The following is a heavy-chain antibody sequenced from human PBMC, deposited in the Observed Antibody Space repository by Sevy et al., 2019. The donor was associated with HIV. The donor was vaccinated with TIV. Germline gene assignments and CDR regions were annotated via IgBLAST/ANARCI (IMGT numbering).Heavy chain of an antibody. J-gene: IGHJ3*02. CDR2: IYSGGST. D-gene: IGHD1-26*01. Sequence: GGSLRLSCAASGFIVSSNYMSWVRQAPGKGLEWVSVIYSGGSTYYADSVKGRFTISRDNSKNMLYLQMNSLRAEDTAVYFCARGDRGTYYGGAFDIWGQRTMVTASS. CDR3: ARGDRGTYYGGAFDI. V-gene: IGHV3-53*01. CDR1: GFIVSSNY.